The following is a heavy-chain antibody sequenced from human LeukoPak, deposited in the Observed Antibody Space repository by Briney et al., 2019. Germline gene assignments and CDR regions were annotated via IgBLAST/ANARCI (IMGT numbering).Heavy chain of an antibody. J-gene: IGHJ3*02. V-gene: IGHV3-48*03. CDR1: GFTFSSYE. CDR2: ISTSGSTR. D-gene: IGHD3-9*01. CDR3: ARGSLYYDILTGYYSHRDAFDI. Sequence: GGSLRLSCAASGFTFSSYEMSWVRQAPGKGLEWVSYISTSGSTRYYADSVKGRFTISRDNAKNPLYLQMNSLRVEDTAVYYCARGSLYYDILTGYYSHRDAFDIWGQGTMVTVSS.